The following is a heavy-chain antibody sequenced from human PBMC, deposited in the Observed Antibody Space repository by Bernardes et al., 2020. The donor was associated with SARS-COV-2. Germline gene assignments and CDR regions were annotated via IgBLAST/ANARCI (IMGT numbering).Heavy chain of an antibody. V-gene: IGHV3-23*01. CDR2: IIRNATER. J-gene: IGHJ4*02. CDR3: AKDSAPASALHHDS. D-gene: IGHD2-21*01. CDR1: GFAFGIYA. Sequence: GGSLRLSCAASGFAFGIYAMSWFRLAPGKGPEWVAGIIRNATERFYAESVKGRFTISRDNSKNRLYLHMSNLRANDTATYFCAKDSAPASALHHDSWGQATRVTFSS.